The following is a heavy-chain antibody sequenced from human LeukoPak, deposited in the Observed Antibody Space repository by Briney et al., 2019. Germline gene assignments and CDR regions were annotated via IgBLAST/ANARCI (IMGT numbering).Heavy chain of an antibody. V-gene: IGHV3-66*01. Sequence: QPGGSLRLSCAASGFTVSTNYMSWVRQAPGKGLEWVSIFYSGGSRYYADSVKGRFTISRDTSKNTLYLQMNSLRVEDTAVYYCARDPSDGINVWGQGTTVTVSS. D-gene: IGHD6-6*01. CDR3: ARDPSDGINV. CDR2: FYSGGSR. CDR1: GFTVSTNY. J-gene: IGHJ6*02.